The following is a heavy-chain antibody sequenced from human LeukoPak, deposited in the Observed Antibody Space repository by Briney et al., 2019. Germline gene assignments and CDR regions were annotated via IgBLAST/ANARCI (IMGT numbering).Heavy chain of an antibody. CDR1: ARSISNSNYD. J-gene: IGHJ6*02. CDR2: IYYSGIT. D-gene: IGHD3-3*01. Sequence: SETRSLACTVSARSISNSNYDWDWLRQPPGRGLDWFGTIYYSGITYCNASIKSRITISVDTGKNPFALKLSSVTAADTAVYYCARGQSRYYDFWSGPGWGRIRDGMDVWGQGTTVTVSS. CDR3: ARGQSRYYDFWSGPGWGRIRDGMDV. V-gene: IGHV4-39*01.